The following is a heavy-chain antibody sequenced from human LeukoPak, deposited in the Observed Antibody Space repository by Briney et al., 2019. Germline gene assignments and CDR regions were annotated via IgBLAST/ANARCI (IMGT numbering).Heavy chain of an antibody. CDR2: ISWNSGRT. CDR3: AKDFGYSYGYIDY. Sequence: PGGSLRLSCAASGFTFDDHATHWVRQAPGKGLEWFSGISWNSGRTDYADPVKGRFTISRDNAKNSLYLQMNSLRSEDMAFYYCAKDFGYSYGYIDYWGQGTLVTVSS. J-gene: IGHJ4*02. V-gene: IGHV3-9*03. CDR1: GFTFDDHA. D-gene: IGHD5-18*01.